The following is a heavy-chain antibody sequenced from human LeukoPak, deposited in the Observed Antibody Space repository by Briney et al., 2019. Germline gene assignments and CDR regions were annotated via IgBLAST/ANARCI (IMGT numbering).Heavy chain of an antibody. D-gene: IGHD1-1*01. CDR1: GYXFTSYY. CDR2: IDPSGGST. Sequence: ASVKVSCKASGYXFTSYYMHWVRQAPGQGREWMGIIDPSGGSTSYAQKFQGRVTMTRDTSTSTVYMDLSSLRSEDTAVYYCARDKSGTTQGDFDYWGQGTLVTVSS. CDR3: ARDKSGTTQGDFDY. V-gene: IGHV1-46*01. J-gene: IGHJ4*02.